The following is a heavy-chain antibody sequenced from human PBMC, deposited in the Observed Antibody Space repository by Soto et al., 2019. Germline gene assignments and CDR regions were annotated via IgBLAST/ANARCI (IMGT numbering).Heavy chain of an antibody. CDR3: AVEVAGPLSIGY. CDR1: AFRFSPHA. D-gene: IGHD6-19*01. V-gene: IGHV3-74*01. J-gene: IGHJ4*02. CDR2: INSDGSSR. Sequence: PGGALRLPCSASAFRFSPHAMHWVRRAPSKVLVWVSRINSDGSSRSYADSVKGRFTISRDNAKNTLYLQMNSLRAEDTAVYYCAVEVAGPLSIGYWGQGTLVPVS.